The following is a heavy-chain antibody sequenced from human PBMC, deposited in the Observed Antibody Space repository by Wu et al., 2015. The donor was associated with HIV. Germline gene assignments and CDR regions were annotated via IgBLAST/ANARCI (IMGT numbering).Heavy chain of an antibody. CDR3: ARAVYCSGGSCYSRPFDY. V-gene: IGHV1-18*01. J-gene: IGHJ4*02. CDR1: AYTFSNYG. Sequence: QIQLVQSGPEVKKPGASVNVSCKASAYTFSNYGITWVRQASGQGLEWMGWISDYNGNTNYAQKFQGRVIMTIDTSTSTAYMELRSLKSDDTAVYYCARAVYCSGGSCYSRPFDYWGQGTLVHRLL. D-gene: IGHD2-15*01. CDR2: ISDYNGNT.